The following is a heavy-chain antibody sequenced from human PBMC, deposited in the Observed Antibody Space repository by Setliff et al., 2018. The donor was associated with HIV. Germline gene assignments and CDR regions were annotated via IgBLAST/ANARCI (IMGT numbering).Heavy chain of an antibody. J-gene: IGHJ4*02. CDR3: ARKYLVNVFDY. V-gene: IGHV4-59*01. Sequence: PSEILSLTCSVSGGSLSSYYWSWIRQPPGKGLEWIGYVYYSGTTNYNPSLKSRVSMSVDTSKNQFSLRLSSVTAADTAAYYCARKYLVNVFDYWGQGKLVTVSS. D-gene: IGHD3-22*01. CDR1: GGSLSSYY. CDR2: VYYSGTT.